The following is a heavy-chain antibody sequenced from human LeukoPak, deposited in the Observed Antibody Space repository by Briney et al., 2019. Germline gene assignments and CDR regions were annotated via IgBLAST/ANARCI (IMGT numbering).Heavy chain of an antibody. CDR3: ATVGADRSGLDAFDI. CDR2: VYPGDSDT. D-gene: IGHD6-19*01. CDR1: GYIFTSYW. V-gene: IGHV5-51*04. J-gene: IGHJ3*02. Sequence: GESLQISCPGSGYIFTSYWVGWVRQMPGNGLGRMGIVYPGDSDTRYSPSFQGEVTISADKPISTASLQWSSLKASDTAMYYCATVGADRSGLDAFDIWGQGTMVTVSS.